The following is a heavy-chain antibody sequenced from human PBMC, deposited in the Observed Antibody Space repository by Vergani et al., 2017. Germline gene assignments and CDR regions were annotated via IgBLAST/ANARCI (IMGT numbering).Heavy chain of an antibody. CDR1: GGPISSYY. J-gene: IGHJ5*02. CDR3: AGGSGRLAGNWFDP. Sequence: QVQLQESGPGLVKPSETLSLICTVSGGPISSYYWSWIRQPPGKGLEWIGYNYYSGRTNYNPSLKSRVTISVDTSKNQFSLKLSSVTAADTAVYYCAGGSGRLAGNWFDPWGQGTLVTVSS. V-gene: IGHV4-59*01. D-gene: IGHD3-10*01. CDR2: NYYSGRT.